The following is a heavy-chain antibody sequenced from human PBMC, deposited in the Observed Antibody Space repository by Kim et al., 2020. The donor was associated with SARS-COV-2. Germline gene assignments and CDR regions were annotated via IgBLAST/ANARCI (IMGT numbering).Heavy chain of an antibody. J-gene: IGHJ4*02. CDR1: GFTFSSYG. V-gene: IGHV3-30*18. D-gene: IGHD5-18*01. CDR3: AKDGDTAMVTYFDY. Sequence: GGSLRLSCAASGFTFSSYGMHWVRQAPGKGLEWVAVISYDGSNKYYADSVKGRFTISRDNSKNTLYLQMNSLRAEDTAVYYCAKDGDTAMVTYFDYWGQGTLVTVSS. CDR2: ISYDGSNK.